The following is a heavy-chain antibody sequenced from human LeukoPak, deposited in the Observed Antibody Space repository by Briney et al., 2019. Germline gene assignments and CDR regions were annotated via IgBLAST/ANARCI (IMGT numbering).Heavy chain of an antibody. V-gene: IGHV4-34*01. D-gene: IGHD3-22*01. J-gene: IGHJ3*02. CDR2: INHSGST. Sequence: PSETLSLTCAVYGGTFSGYYWSWIRRPPGKGLEWIGEINHSGSTNYNPSLKSRVTISVDTSKNQFSLKLSSVTAADTAVYYCARGLLLHSIWGQGTMVTVSS. CDR1: GGTFSGYY. CDR3: ARGLLLHSI.